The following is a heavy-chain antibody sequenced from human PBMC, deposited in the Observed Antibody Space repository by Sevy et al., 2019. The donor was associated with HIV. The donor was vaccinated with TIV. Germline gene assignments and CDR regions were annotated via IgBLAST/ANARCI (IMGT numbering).Heavy chain of an antibody. CDR3: AKNTGAVGTGGFDY. D-gene: IGHD6-13*01. J-gene: IGHJ4*02. CDR1: GFTFSYSG. Sequence: GGSLRLSCAASGFTFSYSGMHWVRQAPGQGLEWVTFIQYDGNNKYYADSVKGRFTISRDNAKNTLYLQMNSLRSDDTAVYYCAKNTGAVGTGGFDYWGQGTLVTVSS. V-gene: IGHV3-30*02. CDR2: IQYDGNNK.